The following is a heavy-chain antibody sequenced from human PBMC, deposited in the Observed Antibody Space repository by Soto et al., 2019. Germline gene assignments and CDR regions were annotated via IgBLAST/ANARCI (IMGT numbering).Heavy chain of an antibody. V-gene: IGHV3-23*01. Sequence: GGSLRLSCAASGFTFSSYAMSWVRQAPGKGLEWVSAISGSGGSTYYADSVKGRFTISRDNSKNTLYLQMNSLRAEDTAVYYCARDQNYCDGTYYYDGFEVWGQGTVVTVSS. J-gene: IGHJ3*01. CDR3: ARDQNYCDGTYYYDGFEV. D-gene: IGHD3-10*01. CDR1: GFTFSSYA. CDR2: ISGSGGST.